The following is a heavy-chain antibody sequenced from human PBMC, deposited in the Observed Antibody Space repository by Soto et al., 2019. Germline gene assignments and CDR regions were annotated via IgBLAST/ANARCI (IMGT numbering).Heavy chain of an antibody. D-gene: IGHD3-10*01. CDR2: INPNTGDT. J-gene: IGHJ4*02. V-gene: IGHV1-2*02. Sequence: QVHLVQSGAEVKKPGASVKVSCKASGYSFTDFYMHWVRQAPGQGLEWLGWINPNTGDTDYAQIFQGRVSLTRDTSTSTAYMEMTRLTSDDTAVYYCVKDPPRGVQLVVGDFWGQGTLVTVSS. CDR3: VKDPPRGVQLVVGDF. CDR1: GYSFTDFY.